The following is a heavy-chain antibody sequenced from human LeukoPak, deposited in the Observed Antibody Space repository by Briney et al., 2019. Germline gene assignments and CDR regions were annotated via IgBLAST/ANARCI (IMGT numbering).Heavy chain of an antibody. CDR1: GFIATSNY. Sequence: GSLRLSCSFSGFIATSNYMAWVRQSAGKGLQWISFIYGGGNTLYADSVRDRFSISRDNSKSTLYLQMNSLRVEDTAVYYCATGGRSGMAFDFWGQGTLVTVSS. D-gene: IGHD2-8*01. CDR3: ATGGRSGMAFDF. V-gene: IGHV3-53*01. CDR2: IYGGGNT. J-gene: IGHJ4*02.